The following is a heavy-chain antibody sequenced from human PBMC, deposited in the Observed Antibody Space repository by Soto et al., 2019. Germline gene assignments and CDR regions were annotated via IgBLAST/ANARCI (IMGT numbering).Heavy chain of an antibody. V-gene: IGHV3-43D*04. J-gene: IGHJ4*02. D-gene: IGHD3-22*01. CDR2: TNSDGTDS. Sequence: VGSLRPSCAAAGFDFEDYAMHWVRQVPGKGLEWVSLTNSDGTDSYYMDSVKGRFTISRDNAKSTLYLQMDRLRPEDTALYFCAKSLYYYDSSTLDHWGRGTLVTVSS. CDR1: GFDFEDYA. CDR3: AKSLYYYDSSTLDH.